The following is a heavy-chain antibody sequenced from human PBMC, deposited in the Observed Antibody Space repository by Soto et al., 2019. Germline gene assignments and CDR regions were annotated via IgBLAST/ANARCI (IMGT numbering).Heavy chain of an antibody. CDR1: GGSISSGDYK. Sequence: QVQLQESGPGLVKPSQTLSLTCTVSGGSISSGDYKWSWIRQPPGKGLEWIVYIYYSGYSYNNPCLKSRVTMSVDTSKNQFSLKLSSVTAADTAVYYCDSRDNYVPFEYWGQGTLVTVSS. V-gene: IGHV4-30-4*01. CDR3: DSRDNYVPFEY. CDR2: IYYSGYS. J-gene: IGHJ4*02. D-gene: IGHD4-4*01.